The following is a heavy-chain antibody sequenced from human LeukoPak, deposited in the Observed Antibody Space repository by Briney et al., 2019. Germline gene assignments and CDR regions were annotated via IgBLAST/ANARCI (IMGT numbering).Heavy chain of an antibody. CDR3: AIDNVVVVPAANWGESYYFDY. V-gene: IGHV3-21*01. CDR2: ISSSSSYI. J-gene: IGHJ4*02. CDR1: GFTFSSYS. D-gene: IGHD2-2*01. Sequence: GRSLRLSCAASGFTFSSYSMNSVRQAPGKGLEWVSSISSSSSYIYYADSVKGRFTISRDNAKNSLYLQMNSLRAEDTAVYYCAIDNVVVVPAANWGESYYFDYWGQGTLVTVSS.